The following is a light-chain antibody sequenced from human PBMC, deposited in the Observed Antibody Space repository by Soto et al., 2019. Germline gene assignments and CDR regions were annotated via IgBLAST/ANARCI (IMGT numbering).Light chain of an antibody. CDR1: RSISSW. Sequence: DMQMSQSPSTLSESVGDRVTITCRASRSISSWLAWYQQKPGKPPKLLIYDASSFEGGVPSRFSGSGSGTEFTLTISSLQPDDSATYYCQQYNNYWTFGQGTKVDIK. CDR2: DAS. CDR3: QQYNNYWT. V-gene: IGKV1-5*01. J-gene: IGKJ1*01.